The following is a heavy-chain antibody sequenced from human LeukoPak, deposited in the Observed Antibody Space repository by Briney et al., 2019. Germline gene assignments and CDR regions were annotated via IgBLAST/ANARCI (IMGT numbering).Heavy chain of an antibody. V-gene: IGHV3-21*01. D-gene: IGHD3-22*01. CDR2: ISSSSSYI. CDR3: ARQEARNYYYEGLDY. CDR1: GFTFSSYS. J-gene: IGHJ4*02. Sequence: PGGSLRLSCAASGFTFSSYSMNWVRQAPGKGLEWVSSISSSSSYIYYADSVKGRFTISRDNAKNSLYLQMNSLRPDDTAIYFCARQEARNYYYEGLDYWGQGNLVTVSS.